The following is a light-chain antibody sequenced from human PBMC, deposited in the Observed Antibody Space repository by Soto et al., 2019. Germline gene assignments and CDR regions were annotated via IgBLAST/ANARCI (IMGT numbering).Light chain of an antibody. CDR2: DAS. J-gene: IGKJ4*01. V-gene: IGKV3-15*01. CDR1: QTVTNK. Sequence: EIVMTQSPATLSVSPGERVVVSCRATQTVTNKLAWYQQKPGQAPRLLIYDASIRATGIPARFSGSGSGTELTLTISSLQSEDFVLYYCQQYNSWPVTFGGGTKVEIK. CDR3: QQYNSWPVT.